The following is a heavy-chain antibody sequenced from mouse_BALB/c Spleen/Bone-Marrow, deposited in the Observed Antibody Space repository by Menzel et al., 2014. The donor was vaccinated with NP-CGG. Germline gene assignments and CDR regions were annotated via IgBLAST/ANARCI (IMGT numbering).Heavy chain of an antibody. D-gene: IGHD2-4*01. CDR2: IDTSDSYT. CDR1: GYTFTDYR. V-gene: IGHV1-69*01. J-gene: IGHJ4*01. CDR3: ARKYDYYYAMDY. Sequence: VQLQQSGAELVMPGASVKMSCKASGYTFTDYRMHWVKQRPGQGLEWIGAIDTSDSYTSYNQKFKGKATLTVDESSSTAYMQLSSLTSEDSAVYYCARKYDYYYAMDYWGQGTSVTVSS.